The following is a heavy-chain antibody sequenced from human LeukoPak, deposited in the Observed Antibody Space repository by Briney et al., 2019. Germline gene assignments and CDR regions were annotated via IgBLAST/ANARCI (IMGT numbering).Heavy chain of an antibody. CDR1: GYTFTSYA. J-gene: IGHJ5*02. D-gene: IGHD3-22*01. CDR2: INAGNGNT. V-gene: IGHV1-3*03. CDR3: ARAKYYYDSSGYHYNWFDP. Sequence: ASVKVSCKASGYTFTSYAMHWVRQAPGQRLEWMGWINAGNGNTKYSQEFQGRVTITRDTSASTAYMELSSLRSEDTAVYYCARAKYYYDSSGYHYNWFDPWGQGTLVTVSS.